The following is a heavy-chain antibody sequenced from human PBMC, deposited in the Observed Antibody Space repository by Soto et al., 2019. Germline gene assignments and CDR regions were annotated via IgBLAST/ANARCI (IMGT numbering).Heavy chain of an antibody. J-gene: IGHJ4*02. D-gene: IGHD6-6*01. CDR1: GFTFSSYA. CDR2: ISGSGGST. CDR3: AKDLPPSIPKAPSIAARIQFDY. Sequence: GGSLRLSCAASGFTFSSYAMSWVRQAPGKGLEWVSAISGSGGSTYYADSVKGRFTISRDNSKNTLYLQMNSLRAEDTAVYYCAKDLPPSIPKAPSIAARIQFDYWGQGTLVTVSS. V-gene: IGHV3-23*01.